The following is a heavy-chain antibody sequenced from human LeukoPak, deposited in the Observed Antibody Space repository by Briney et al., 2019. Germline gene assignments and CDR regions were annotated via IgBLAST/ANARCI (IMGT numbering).Heavy chain of an antibody. CDR2: ISGIGGST. CDR3: AKSGNYDILTGYDY. V-gene: IGHV3-23*01. Sequence: GGSLRLSCAASGFTFSSFAMSWVRLAPGKGPEWVSAISGIGGSTYYADSVKGRFTISRDNSKNALYLQMNSLRAEDTAVYFCAKSGNYDILTGYDYWGQGTLVTVSS. J-gene: IGHJ4*02. D-gene: IGHD3-9*01. CDR1: GFTFSSFA.